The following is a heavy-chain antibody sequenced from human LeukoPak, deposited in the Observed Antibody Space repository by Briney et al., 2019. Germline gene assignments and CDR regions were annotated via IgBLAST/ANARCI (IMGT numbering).Heavy chain of an antibody. J-gene: IGHJ6*03. Sequence: SGPTLVNPTQTLTLTCTFSGFSISTSGMRASWIRQPPGKALEWLARIDLDDDKFYCTSLKTRLTISKDTSKNQVVLTMTNMDPVDTATYYRALNYYYYMDVWGKGTTVTVSS. CDR1: GFSISTSGMR. CDR2: IDLDDDK. D-gene: IGHD3-16*01. V-gene: IGHV2-70*04. CDR3: ALNYYYYMDV.